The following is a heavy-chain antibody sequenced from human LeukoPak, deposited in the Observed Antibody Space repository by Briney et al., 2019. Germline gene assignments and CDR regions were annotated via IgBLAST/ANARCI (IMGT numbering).Heavy chain of an antibody. D-gene: IGHD3-22*01. CDR3: ATLNTMIDRTGDY. CDR2: INPNSGGT. V-gene: IGHV1-2*02. Sequence: VASVKVSCKASGYTFTGYYMHWVRQAPGQGLEWMGWINPNSGGTNYAQKFQGRVTMTRDTSISTAYTELSRLRSDDTAVYYCATLNTMIDRTGDYWGQGTLVTVSS. J-gene: IGHJ4*02. CDR1: GYTFTGYY.